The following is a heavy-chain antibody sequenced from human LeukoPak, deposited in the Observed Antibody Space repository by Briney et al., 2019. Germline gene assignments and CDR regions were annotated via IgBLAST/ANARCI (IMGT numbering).Heavy chain of an antibody. CDR3: ARDYMGLNLGYCSGGSCQESYYYYMDV. J-gene: IGHJ6*03. D-gene: IGHD2-15*01. CDR1: GGTFSSYA. CDR2: IIPILGIA. Sequence: SVKVSCKASGGTFSSYAISWVRQAPGQGLKWMGRIIPILGIANYAQKFQGRVTITADKSTSTAYMELSSLRSEDTAVYYCARDYMGLNLGYCSGGSCQESYYYYMDVWGKGTTVTVSS. V-gene: IGHV1-69*04.